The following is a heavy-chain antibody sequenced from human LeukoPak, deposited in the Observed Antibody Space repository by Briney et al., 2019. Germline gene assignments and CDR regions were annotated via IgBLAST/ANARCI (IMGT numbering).Heavy chain of an antibody. Sequence: SETLSLTCTVSGGSISSYYWSWIRQPPGKGLAWIGYIYYSGSTNYNPSLKSRVTISVDTSKNQFSLKLSSVTAADTAVYYCARRASRIYSSGWYDTGDYFDYWGQGTLVTVSS. CDR3: ARRASRIYSSGWYDTGDYFDY. V-gene: IGHV4-59*08. J-gene: IGHJ4*02. CDR2: IYYSGST. D-gene: IGHD6-19*01. CDR1: GGSISSYY.